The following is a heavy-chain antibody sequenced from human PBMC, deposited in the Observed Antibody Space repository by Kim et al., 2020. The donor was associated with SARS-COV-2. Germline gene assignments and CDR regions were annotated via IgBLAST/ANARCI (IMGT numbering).Heavy chain of an antibody. Sequence: ASVKVSCKASGYTFTTYAMHWVRQAPGQRLEWMGWINCGSGNTKYSQRFQDRITITRDTSASSAYMELSSLSSEDTAVYYCARGGGFSGRTQDGMDVWGQGTTVTVSS. CDR2: INCGSGNT. D-gene: IGHD3-10*01. V-gene: IGHV1-3*01. J-gene: IGHJ6*02. CDR1: GYTFTTYA. CDR3: ARGGGFSGRTQDGMDV.